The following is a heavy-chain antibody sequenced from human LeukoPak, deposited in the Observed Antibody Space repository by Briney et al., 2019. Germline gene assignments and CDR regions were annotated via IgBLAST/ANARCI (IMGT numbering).Heavy chain of an antibody. D-gene: IGHD3-22*01. CDR1: GFTVSSYY. V-gene: IGHV3-53*01. CDR2: IYTGGGR. Sequence: PGGSLRLSCAASGFTVSSYYMNWVRQAPGKELEWVSVIYTGGGRYYADSVRGRFTISRDTSKNMVFLQMNSLRVEDTAVYYCARDAPPGNYDSSGYLVYWGQGTLVTVSS. CDR3: ARDAPPGNYDSSGYLVY. J-gene: IGHJ4*02.